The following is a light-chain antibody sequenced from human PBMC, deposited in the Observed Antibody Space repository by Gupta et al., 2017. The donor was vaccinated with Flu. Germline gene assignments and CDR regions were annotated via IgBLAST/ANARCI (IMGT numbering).Light chain of an antibody. CDR3: QQYYSYRT. J-gene: IGKJ1*01. Sequence: DIRMTQSPSTVSASLGVTVTISCRASQNIDDWLAWYQQKPGQAPKLLVYKASTLENGVPPRFTGGGSGTRFTLTINSLQSDDFGTYFCQQYYSYRTFGQGTKVEIK. CDR2: KAS. CDR1: QNIDDW. V-gene: IGKV1-5*03.